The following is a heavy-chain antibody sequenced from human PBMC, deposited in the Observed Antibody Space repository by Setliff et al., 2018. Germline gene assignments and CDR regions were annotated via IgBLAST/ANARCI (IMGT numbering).Heavy chain of an antibody. CDR1: GGTFSDYH. CDR2: INHSGST. J-gene: IGHJ5*02. CDR3: ARGRNVAARLLDT. D-gene: IGHD6-6*01. Sequence: SETLSLTCAAYGGTFSDYHWTWIRQPPGKGLEWIGEINHSGSTNYNPSLKSRVTISADTSKNQFSLTMSSVTAADAAVYYCARGRNVAARLLDTWGQGSRVTVSS. V-gene: IGHV4-34*01.